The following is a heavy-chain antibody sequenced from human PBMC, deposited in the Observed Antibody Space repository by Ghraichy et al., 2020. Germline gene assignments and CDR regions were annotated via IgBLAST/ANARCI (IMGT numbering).Heavy chain of an antibody. CDR3: ARRNPLFEFWIGYYFAS. CDR1: VGSISTFY. Sequence: SETLSLTCTVSVGSISTFYWSWIRQPPGKGLEWIGYIYHSRSTHYNPSLQTQVTISLDTTKIQFSLRLSSVTTAHTAVYDSARRNPLFEFWIGYYFASWGQGTLVSLSS. D-gene: IGHD3-3*01. V-gene: IGHV4-59*01. CDR2: IYHSRST. J-gene: IGHJ4*02.